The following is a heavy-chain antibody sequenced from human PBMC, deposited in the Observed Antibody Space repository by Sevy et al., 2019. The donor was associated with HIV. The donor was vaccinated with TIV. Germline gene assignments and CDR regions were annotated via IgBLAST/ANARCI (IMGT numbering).Heavy chain of an antibody. D-gene: IGHD7-27*01. J-gene: IGHJ3*02. CDR2: IIPIFGTP. CDR1: GDTFSTYG. CDR3: ASEGGVATTGDHDAFDI. V-gene: IGHV1-69*13. Sequence: ASVKVSCKASGDTFSTYGLSWVRQAPGQGLEWMGGIIPIFGTPNYAQKFQGRVTITADESASTAYMELSRLRSEDTAVYYCASEGGVATTGDHDAFDIWGHGTLVTVSS.